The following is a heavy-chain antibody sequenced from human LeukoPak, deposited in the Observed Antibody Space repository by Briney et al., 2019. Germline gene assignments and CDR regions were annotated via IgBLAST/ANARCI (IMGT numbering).Heavy chain of an antibody. J-gene: IGHJ4*02. V-gene: IGHV3-74*01. CDR2: INTDGSST. CDR1: GFTFSSYW. Sequence: GGSLRLSCASSGFTFSSYWMHWVRQAPGKGLLWVSRINTDGSSTLYADSVKGRFTISRDNAKSTLYLQMDSLRPEDTAVYYCARVDPTGDGYNCFDSWGQGTLVTVSS. CDR3: ARVDPTGDGYNCFDS. D-gene: IGHD5-24*01.